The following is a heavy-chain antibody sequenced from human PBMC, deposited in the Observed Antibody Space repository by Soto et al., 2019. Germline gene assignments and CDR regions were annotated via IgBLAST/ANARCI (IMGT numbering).Heavy chain of an antibody. J-gene: IGHJ4*02. Sequence: GGSLRLSCEASGFALSPYWMSWVRQAPGKGLEWVASINQIGSVKHYVDSVRGRFTISRDNAKNSLFLQMNSLSAEDTAVYYCARLTEAVTTLVYWGQGTTVTVYS. CDR2: INQIGSVK. CDR3: ARLTEAVTTLVY. CDR1: GFALSPYW. V-gene: IGHV3-7*03. D-gene: IGHD1-1*01.